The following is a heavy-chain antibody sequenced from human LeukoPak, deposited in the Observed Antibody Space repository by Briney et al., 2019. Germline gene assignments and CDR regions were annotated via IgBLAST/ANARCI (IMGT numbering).Heavy chain of an antibody. V-gene: IGHV3-30*18. CDR1: GFTFSSHW. CDR3: VKDLPPLMGYCGRTSCYGPDY. D-gene: IGHD2-2*01. CDR2: TSSDGSNR. Sequence: GGSLRLSCAASGFTFSSHWMPWVRQAPGKGLEWVAVTSSDGSNRFYADSVKDRFTISRDNSRNTLYMQMNSLRGDDRAVYYCVKDLPPLMGYCGRTSCYGPDYWGQGTLVSISS. J-gene: IGHJ4*02.